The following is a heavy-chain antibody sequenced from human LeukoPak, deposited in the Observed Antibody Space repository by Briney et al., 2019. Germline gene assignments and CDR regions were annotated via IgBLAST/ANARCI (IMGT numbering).Heavy chain of an antibody. V-gene: IGHV3-23*01. D-gene: IGHD2-15*01. CDR2: TVGGGSPNT. CDR3: TKAPIVSCSGAFCYPFDS. CDR1: GFYFANYA. J-gene: IGHJ4*02. Sequence: GGPLRLSCAASGFYFANYAMSWVRQAPGKGLEWVSATVGGGSPNTYHADSVKGRFTISRDNSKNTLFLQMNSLRAEDTAIYYCTKAPIVSCSGAFCYPFDSWGQGTLVTVPS.